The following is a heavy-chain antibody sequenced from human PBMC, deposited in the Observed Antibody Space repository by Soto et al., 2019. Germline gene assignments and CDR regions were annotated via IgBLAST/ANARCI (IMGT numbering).Heavy chain of an antibody. D-gene: IGHD2-2*01. CDR2: INSDGSST. CDR1: GFTFSSYW. J-gene: IGHJ6*02. V-gene: IGHV3-74*01. Sequence: GGSLRLSCAASGFTFSSYWMHWVRQAPGKGLVWVSRINSDGSSTSYADSVKGRFTISRDNAKNTLYLQMNSLRAEDTAVYYCARAVYCSSTSCSQAVYGYYYGMDVWGQGTTVTVSS. CDR3: ARAVYCSSTSCSQAVYGYYYGMDV.